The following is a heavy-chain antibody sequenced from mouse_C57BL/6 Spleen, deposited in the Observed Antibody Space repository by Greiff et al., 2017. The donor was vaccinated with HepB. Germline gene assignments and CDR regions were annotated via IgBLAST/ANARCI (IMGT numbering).Heavy chain of an antibody. CDR1: GYAFTNYL. CDR3: ARSKLGPNWYFDV. D-gene: IGHD4-1*01. V-gene: IGHV1-54*01. Sequence: QVQLQQSGAELVRPGTSVKVSCKASGYAFTNYLIEWVKQRPGQGLEWIGVINPGSGGTNYNEKFKGKATLTADKSSSTAYMQLSSLTSEDSAVYICARSKLGPNWYFDVWGTGTTVTVSS. CDR2: INPGSGGT. J-gene: IGHJ1*03.